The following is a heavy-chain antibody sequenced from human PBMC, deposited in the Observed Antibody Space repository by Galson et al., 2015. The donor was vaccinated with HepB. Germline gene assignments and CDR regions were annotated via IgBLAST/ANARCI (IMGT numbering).Heavy chain of an antibody. CDR3: AKEAFDSSGHYFEYFDS. V-gene: IGHV3-9*01. D-gene: IGHD3-22*01. J-gene: IGHJ4*02. Sequence: SLRLSCAASGFTFDDYAMHWVRQAPGKGLEWISYITWNGGSVGYEDSVKGRFTVSRDNAKNSLYLQMNSLRVEDTAFHYCAKEAFDSSGHYFEYFDSWGQGTLVTVSS. CDR1: GFTFDDYA. CDR2: ITWNGGSV.